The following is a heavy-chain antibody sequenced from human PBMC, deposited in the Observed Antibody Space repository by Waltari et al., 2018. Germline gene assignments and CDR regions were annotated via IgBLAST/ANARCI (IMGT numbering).Heavy chain of an antibody. V-gene: IGHV3-23*01. CDR1: GFGVGGNA. Sequence: EVQLLESGGGLVQRGGSLRLACAASGFGVGGNAMAWVRKAPGKGLEVVSGIEVSNENTHYADSVRGLFTISRDNSQNTVYLQMSSLRAEDTAIYYCAKDIFRWAFDYWGQGTLVTVSS. CDR3: AKDIFRWAFDY. D-gene: IGHD3-16*01. J-gene: IGHJ4*02. CDR2: IEVSNENT.